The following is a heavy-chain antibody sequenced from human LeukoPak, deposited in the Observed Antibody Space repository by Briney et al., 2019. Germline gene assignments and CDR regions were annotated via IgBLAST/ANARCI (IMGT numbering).Heavy chain of an antibody. CDR2: VFSGGAT. D-gene: IGHD3-9*01. J-gene: IGHJ4*02. Sequence: SETLSLTCSVSGDSIYWSWVRQSPGKGLQWIGTVFSGGATSYGPSLASRVTMSLDKSKSHFSLKLSSVTAADTAIYYCAIVTSHPRYFDRWGQGTLVTVSS. CDR3: AIVTSHPRYFDR. CDR1: GDSIY. V-gene: IGHV4-59*01.